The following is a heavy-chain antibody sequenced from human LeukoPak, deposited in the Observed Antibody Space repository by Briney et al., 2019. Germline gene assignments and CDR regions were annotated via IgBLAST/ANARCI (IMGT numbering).Heavy chain of an antibody. V-gene: IGHV4-34*01. J-gene: IGHJ4*02. CDR2: INHSGST. CDR3: ARTPSGYSDY. D-gene: IGHD3-22*01. CDR1: GGSFSGYY. Sequence: SETLSLACAVYGGSFSGYYWSWIRQPPGKGLEWIGEINHSGSTNYNPSLKSRVTISVDTSKNQFSLNLSSVTAADTAVYYCARTPSGYSDYWGQGTLVTVSS.